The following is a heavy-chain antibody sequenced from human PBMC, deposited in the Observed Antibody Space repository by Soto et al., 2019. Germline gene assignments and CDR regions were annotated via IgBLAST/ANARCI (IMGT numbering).Heavy chain of an antibody. D-gene: IGHD6-19*01. CDR3: ASPPAHLGLGKQWLGTYPN. V-gene: IGHV4-39*01. J-gene: IGHJ4*02. CDR1: GGSISSSSYY. CDR2: IYYSGST. Sequence: QLQLQESGPGLVKPSETLSLTCTVSGGSISSSSYYWGWIRQPPGKGLEWIGSIYYSGSTYYNPSLKSRVTISVDTSKNQFSLKLSSVTAADTAVYYCASPPAHLGLGKQWLGTYPNWGQGTLVTVSS.